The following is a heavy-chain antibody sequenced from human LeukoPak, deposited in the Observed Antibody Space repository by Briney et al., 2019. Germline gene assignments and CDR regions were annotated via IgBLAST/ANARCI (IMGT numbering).Heavy chain of an antibody. CDR3: ARAPRIAAAGLLFDY. J-gene: IGHJ4*02. Sequence: GGSLRLSCAASGFTFSSYSMNWVRQAPGKGLEWVSYISSSSSTIYYADSVKGRFTISRDNAKNSLYLQMNSLRAEDTAVYYCARAPRIAAAGLLFDYWGQGTLVTVSS. CDR2: ISSSSSTI. D-gene: IGHD6-13*01. V-gene: IGHV3-48*01. CDR1: GFTFSSYS.